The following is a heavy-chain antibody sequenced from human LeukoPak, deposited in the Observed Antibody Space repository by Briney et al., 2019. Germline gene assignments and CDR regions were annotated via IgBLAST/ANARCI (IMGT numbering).Heavy chain of an antibody. J-gene: IGHJ5*02. CDR1: XGTFSSYA. V-gene: IGHV1-69*01. D-gene: IGHD6-13*01. Sequence: SVKVSXKASXGTFSSYAISWVRQAPGQGLEWMGGIIPIFGTANYAQRFQGRVAITADESTSTAYMELSSLRSEDTAVYYCARVGIAAAGGYNWFDPWGQGTLVTVSS. CDR3: ARVGIAAAGGYNWFDP. CDR2: IIPIFGTA.